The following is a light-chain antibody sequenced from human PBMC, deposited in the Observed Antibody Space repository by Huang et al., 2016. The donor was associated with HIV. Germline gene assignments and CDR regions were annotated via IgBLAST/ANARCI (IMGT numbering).Light chain of an antibody. Sequence: EIVLTLSPVTLSLSPGDSATLSCRASQSIGTYLAWYQQKSGQAPRLLIYDVSNRAAGVPARFSASGSETDFTLTIASLDPDDFAIYHCQQRSKWPLTFGGGTKVEMK. CDR2: DVS. CDR1: QSIGTY. V-gene: IGKV3-11*01. J-gene: IGKJ4*01. CDR3: QQRSKWPLT.